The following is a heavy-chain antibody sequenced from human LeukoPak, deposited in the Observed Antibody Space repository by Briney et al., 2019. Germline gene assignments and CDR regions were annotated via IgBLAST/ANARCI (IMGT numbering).Heavy chain of an antibody. Sequence: PGGSLRLSCAASGFTVSSKYMSWVRQAPGKGLEWVSVIYSGGSTHYADSVKGRFTISRDNSKNMLYLQVNSLRAEDTAVYYCAGGPKQQLLWGRASNGFDPWGQGTLVTVSS. CDR2: IYSGGST. J-gene: IGHJ5*02. CDR1: GFTVSSKY. D-gene: IGHD2-2*01. V-gene: IGHV3-66*01. CDR3: AGGPKQQLLWGRASNGFDP.